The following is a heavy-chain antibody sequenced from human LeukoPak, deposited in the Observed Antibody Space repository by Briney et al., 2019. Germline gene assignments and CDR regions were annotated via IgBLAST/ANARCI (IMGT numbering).Heavy chain of an antibody. J-gene: IGHJ6*02. V-gene: IGHV3-53*01. Sequence: GGSLRLSCAASGFTVSSNSMNWVRRAPGGGLRWVSVIYSGGNTYYADSVKGRFTISRDISKNTLYLQMNSLSAEDTAIYYCARENNFGSGMDVWGQGTTVTVSS. CDR1: GFTVSSNS. CDR3: ARENNFGSGMDV. CDR2: IYSGGNT. D-gene: IGHD3-10*01.